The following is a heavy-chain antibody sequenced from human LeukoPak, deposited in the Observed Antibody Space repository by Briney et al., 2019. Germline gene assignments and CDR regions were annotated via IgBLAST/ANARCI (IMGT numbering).Heavy chain of an antibody. Sequence: SETLSLTCTASGGSISSYYWSWIRQPPGKGLEWIGYIYYSGSTNYNPSLKSRVTISVDTSKNQFSLKLSSVTAADTAVYYCARNYYDSSGYDYWGQGTLVTVSS. D-gene: IGHD3-22*01. J-gene: IGHJ4*02. V-gene: IGHV4-59*08. CDR2: IYYSGST. CDR3: ARNYYDSSGYDY. CDR1: GGSISSYY.